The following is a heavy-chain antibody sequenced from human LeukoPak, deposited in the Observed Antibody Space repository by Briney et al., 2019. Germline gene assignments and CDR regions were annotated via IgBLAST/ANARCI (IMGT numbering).Heavy chain of an antibody. CDR2: ISSSSSYT. CDR3: ARGRMRAGNDAFDI. Sequence: GRSLRLSCAASGFTFSDYYMSWIRQAPGKGLEWVSYISSSSSYTNYADSVKGRFTISRDNAKNSLYLQMNSLRAEDTAVYYCARGRMRAGNDAFDIWGQGTMVTVSS. J-gene: IGHJ3*02. CDR1: GFTFSDYY. V-gene: IGHV3-11*05. D-gene: IGHD1-14*01.